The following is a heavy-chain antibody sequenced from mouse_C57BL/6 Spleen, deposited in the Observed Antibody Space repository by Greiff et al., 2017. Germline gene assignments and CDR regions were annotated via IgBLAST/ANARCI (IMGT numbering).Heavy chain of an antibody. CDR1: GFTFSDYG. V-gene: IGHV5-17*01. D-gene: IGHD1-1*01. CDR2: ISSGSSTI. J-gene: IGHJ1*03. CDR3: ASSYYWYFDV. Sequence: EVQLVESGGGLVKPGGSLKLSCAASGFTFSDYGMHWVRQAPEKGLEWVAYISSGSSTIYYADTVKGRCTISRDNAKNTLFLQMTSLRSEDTAMYYCASSYYWYFDVWGTGTTVTVSS.